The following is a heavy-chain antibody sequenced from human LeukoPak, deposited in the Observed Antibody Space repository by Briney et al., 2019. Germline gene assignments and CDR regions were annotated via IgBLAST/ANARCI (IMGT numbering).Heavy chain of an antibody. CDR3: ARHDSFIPY. J-gene: IGHJ4*02. CDR2: ISDNEGRT. Sequence: PGGSLRLSCAASGFTFNYYAMSWVRQAPGKGLEWVSSISDNEGRTYYTDSVKGRFTISRDNTKNTVYLQMHNLRADYTAVYFCARHDSFIPYWGQGALVTVSS. V-gene: IGHV3-23*01. D-gene: IGHD5-18*01. CDR1: GFTFNYYA.